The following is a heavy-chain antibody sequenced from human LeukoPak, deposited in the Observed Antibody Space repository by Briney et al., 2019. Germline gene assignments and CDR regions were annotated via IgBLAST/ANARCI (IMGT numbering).Heavy chain of an antibody. J-gene: IGHJ4*02. Sequence: GGSLRLSCAASGFTFSSYAISWVRQAPGKGLEWVSAISRSGGSAYHADSVKGRFTISRDNSKNTLYLQMNSLRAEDTAVYYCARVQHYYDSTFPLDYWGQGTLVTVSS. CDR3: ARVQHYYDSTFPLDY. V-gene: IGHV3-23*01. CDR2: ISRSGGSA. D-gene: IGHD3-22*01. CDR1: GFTFSSYA.